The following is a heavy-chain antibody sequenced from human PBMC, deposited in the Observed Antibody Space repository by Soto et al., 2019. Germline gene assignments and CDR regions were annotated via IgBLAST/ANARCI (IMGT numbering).Heavy chain of an antibody. CDR1: GFTFDYYW. D-gene: IGHD1-26*01. CDR3: AREGGSLNWFDP. CDR2: INSDGSST. J-gene: IGHJ5*02. V-gene: IGHV3-74*01. Sequence: GGSLRLSCAASGFTFDYYWMHWVRQAPGKGLVWVSRINSDGSSTSYADSVKGRFTISRDNAKNSLYLQMNSLRDEDTAVYYCAREGGSLNWFDPWGQGTLVTVSS.